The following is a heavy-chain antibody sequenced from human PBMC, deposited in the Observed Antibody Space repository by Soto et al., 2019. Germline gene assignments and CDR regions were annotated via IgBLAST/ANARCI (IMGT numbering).Heavy chain of an antibody. CDR2: IYYSGST. V-gene: IGHV4-39*01. CDR3: TRHSTRLSGDD. Sequence: PSETLSLTCTVSGGSISSSNYYWAWIRQSPGKGLEWIASIYYSGSTYYNPSLKSRVTISADTSKNQFSLKLSSVTAADTAMYYCTRHSTRLSGDDWRPGTTVTVSS. J-gene: IGHJ6*02. D-gene: IGHD1-26*01. CDR1: GGSISSSNYY.